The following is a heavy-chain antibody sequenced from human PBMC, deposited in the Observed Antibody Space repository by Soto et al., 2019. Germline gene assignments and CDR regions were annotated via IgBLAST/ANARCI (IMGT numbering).Heavy chain of an antibody. D-gene: IGHD2-15*01. J-gene: IGHJ3*02. V-gene: IGHV4-30-4*02. CDR3: ARGYCSGGSCYGEAFDI. CDR1: GGSISSGDYY. CDR2: IYYSGST. Sequence: PSETLSLTCTVSGGSISSGDYYWSWIRQPPGKGLEWIGYIYYSGSTYYNPSLKSRVTISVDTSKNQFSLKLSSVTAADTVVYYCARGYCSGGSCYGEAFDIWGQGTMVTVSS.